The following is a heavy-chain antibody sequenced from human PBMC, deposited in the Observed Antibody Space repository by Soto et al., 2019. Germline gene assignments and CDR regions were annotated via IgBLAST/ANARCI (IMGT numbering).Heavy chain of an antibody. J-gene: IGHJ6*03. CDR3: ASIPLAVAGPPLVYYYYYMDV. CDR1: GFTFSSYA. Sequence: GGSLRLSCAASGFTFSSYAMSWVRQAPGKGLEWVSAISGSGGSTYYADSVKGRFTISRDNSKNTLYLQMNSLRAEDTAVYYCASIPLAVAGPPLVYYYYYMDVWGKGTTVTVSS. D-gene: IGHD6-19*01. V-gene: IGHV3-23*01. CDR2: ISGSGGST.